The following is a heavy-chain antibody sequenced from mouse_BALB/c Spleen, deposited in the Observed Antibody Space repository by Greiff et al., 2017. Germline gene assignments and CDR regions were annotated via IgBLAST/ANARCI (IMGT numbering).Heavy chain of an antibody. J-gene: IGHJ3*01. CDR2: ISYDGSN. V-gene: IGHV3-6*02. D-gene: IGHD1-1*01. Sequence: DVKLQESGPGLVKPSQSLSLTCSVTGYSITSGYYWNWIRQFPGNKLEWMGYISYDGSNNYNPSLKNRISITRDTSKNQFFLKLNSVTTEDTATYYCARDVYYYGSSSAYWGQGTLVTVSA. CDR3: ARDVYYYGSSSAY. CDR1: GYSITSGYY.